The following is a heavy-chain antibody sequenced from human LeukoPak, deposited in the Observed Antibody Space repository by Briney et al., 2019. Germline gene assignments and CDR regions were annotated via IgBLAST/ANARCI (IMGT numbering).Heavy chain of an antibody. CDR1: GYTFSSYG. Sequence: GASVKVSCKASGYTFSSYGISWVRQAPGQGLEWMGWISAYNGKTNYEQKLQGRVTMTTDRSTSTAYMELRSLRSDDTAVYYCARADYYDSSGYYYAIWGQGTMVTVSS. J-gene: IGHJ3*02. D-gene: IGHD3-22*01. CDR2: ISAYNGKT. V-gene: IGHV1-18*01. CDR3: ARADYYDSSGYYYAI.